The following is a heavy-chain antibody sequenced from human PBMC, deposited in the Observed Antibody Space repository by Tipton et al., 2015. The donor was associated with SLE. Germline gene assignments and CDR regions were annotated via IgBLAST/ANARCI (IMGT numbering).Heavy chain of an antibody. J-gene: IGHJ1*01. CDR3: ARSGIAAVFGF. CDR2: IYYTGSS. V-gene: IGHV4-59*07. CDR1: GGPMNDYY. D-gene: IGHD6-25*01. Sequence: TLSLTCTVSGGPMNDYYWSWIRQPPGKGLEWIGYIYYTGSSNHNPSLKGRVTMSVDTSKNQFSLSVNSVTAADTAVYYCARSGIAAVFGFWGQGTLVTVSS.